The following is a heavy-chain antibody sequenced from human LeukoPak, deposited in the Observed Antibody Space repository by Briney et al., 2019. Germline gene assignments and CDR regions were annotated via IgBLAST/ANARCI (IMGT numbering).Heavy chain of an antibody. Sequence: GGSLRLSCAASGFSFGDYGMSWVRQAPGKGLEWVSAINWNGGSTGYADSVKGRCTISRDNAKNSLYLQMNSLRAEDTALYYCARDQGEGSPYWYFDLWGRGTLVTVSS. CDR2: INWNGGST. CDR3: ARDQGEGSPYWYFDL. CDR1: GFSFGDYG. J-gene: IGHJ2*01. V-gene: IGHV3-20*04.